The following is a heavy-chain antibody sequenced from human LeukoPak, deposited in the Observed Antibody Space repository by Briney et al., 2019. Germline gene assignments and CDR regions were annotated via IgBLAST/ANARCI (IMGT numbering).Heavy chain of an antibody. D-gene: IGHD6-13*01. CDR2: INPNSGGT. V-gene: IGHV1-2*02. CDR3: ARGPDLQQQLTDFDY. CDR1: GGTFSSYA. Sequence: ASVKVSCKASGGTFSSYAISWVRQAPGQGLEWMGWINPNSGGTDYAQKFQDRVTMTRDTSIRTAYMELSRLRSDDTAVYYCARGPDLQQQLTDFDYWGQGTLVTVSS. J-gene: IGHJ4*02.